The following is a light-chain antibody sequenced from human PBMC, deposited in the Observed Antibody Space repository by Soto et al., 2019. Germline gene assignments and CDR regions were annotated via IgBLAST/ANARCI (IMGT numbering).Light chain of an antibody. V-gene: IGKV1-5*03. J-gene: IGKJ1*01. Sequence: DIQMTQSPSTLSASVGDRVTITCRASQSISAWWAWYQQKPGKAPKLLIYKASTLESGVPSRFSGSGSGTEFTLTIISRQPDDFATYYCQQYNNNASWTFGQGTKVQIK. CDR3: QQYNNNASWT. CDR1: QSISAW. CDR2: KAS.